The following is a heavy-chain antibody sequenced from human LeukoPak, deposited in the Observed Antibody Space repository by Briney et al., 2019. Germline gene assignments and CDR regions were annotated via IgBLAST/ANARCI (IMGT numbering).Heavy chain of an antibody. V-gene: IGHV4-34*01. Sequence: RTSETLSLTCAVYGGSFSGYYWSWIRQPPGKGLEWIGEINHSGSTNYNPSLKSRVTISVDTSKNQFSLKLSSVTAADTAVYYCARVEVITTAAFDIWGQGTMVTVSS. CDR1: GGSFSGYY. CDR3: ARVEVITTAAFDI. CDR2: INHSGST. D-gene: IGHD3-22*01. J-gene: IGHJ3*02.